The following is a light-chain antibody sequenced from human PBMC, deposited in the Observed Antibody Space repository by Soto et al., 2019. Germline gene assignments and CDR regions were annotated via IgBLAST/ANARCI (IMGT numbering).Light chain of an antibody. CDR2: SNN. J-gene: IGLJ1*01. CDR1: SSNLGSTT. CDR3: AAWDDSLNAYV. V-gene: IGLV1-44*01. Sequence: QSVLTQPPSASGTPGQRVTISCSGSSSNLGSTTVNWYQQLPGTAPKLLIHSNNQRPSGVTDRFSGSNSGTSDSMAISGLQSEDEADYYCAAWDDSLNAYVFGTG.